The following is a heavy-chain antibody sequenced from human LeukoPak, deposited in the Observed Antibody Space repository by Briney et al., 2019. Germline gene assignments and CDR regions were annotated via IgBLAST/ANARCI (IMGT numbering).Heavy chain of an antibody. Sequence: GASVKVSCKASGYTFTSYYMHWVRQAPGQGLEWMGIINPSGGSTSYAQKFQGRVTMTRDTSTSTVYMELSSLRSEDTAVYYCATDRPGIAAAGTLDYWGQGTLVTVSS. CDR1: GYTFTSYY. V-gene: IGHV1-46*01. J-gene: IGHJ4*02. CDR3: ATDRPGIAAAGTLDY. D-gene: IGHD6-13*01. CDR2: INPSGGST.